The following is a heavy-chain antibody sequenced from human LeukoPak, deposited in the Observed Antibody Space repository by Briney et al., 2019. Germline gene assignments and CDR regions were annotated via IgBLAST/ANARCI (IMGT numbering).Heavy chain of an antibody. CDR3: ARNDYGGHDAFDI. CDR1: GYTFTSYD. J-gene: IGHJ3*02. CDR2: MNPNSGNS. V-gene: IGHV1-8*01. D-gene: IGHD4-17*01. Sequence: ASVKVSCKASGYTFTSYDINWVRQATGQGLEWVGWMNPNSGNSGYAQKFQGRVTMIRDTSISTAYMELSSLRSEDTAVYYCARNDYGGHDAFDIWGQGTMVTVSS.